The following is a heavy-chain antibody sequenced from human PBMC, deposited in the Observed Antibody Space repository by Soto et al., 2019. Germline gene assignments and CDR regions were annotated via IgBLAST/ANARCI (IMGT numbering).Heavy chain of an antibody. CDR3: AREGTSTFYYDS. CDR1: GGTFRENI. CDR2: IIPLFGTT. D-gene: IGHD4-4*01. J-gene: IGHJ4*02. V-gene: IGHV1-69*01. Sequence: QVQLVQSGAEVKKPGSSVRVSCKASGGTFRENIISWVRQAPGQGLEWMGRIIPLFGTTDYAQKFQGRVTIIADAPTSPAYLELSSLTPEDTAVYYCAREGTSTFYYDSWGQGTLVNVSS.